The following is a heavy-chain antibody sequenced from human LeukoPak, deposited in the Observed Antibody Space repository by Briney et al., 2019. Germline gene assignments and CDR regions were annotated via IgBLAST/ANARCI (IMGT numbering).Heavy chain of an antibody. D-gene: IGHD4-11*01. J-gene: IGHJ3*02. CDR3: ARSNYIDAFDI. CDR1: GFTFSSYW. V-gene: IGHV3-74*01. Sequence: GGSLRLSCAASGFTFSSYWMNWVRQAPGKGLVWVSRINSDGSSTSSADSVKGRFTISRDNAKNTLSLQMNSLRVEDTAVYYCARSNYIDAFDIWGQGTMVTVSS. CDR2: INSDGSST.